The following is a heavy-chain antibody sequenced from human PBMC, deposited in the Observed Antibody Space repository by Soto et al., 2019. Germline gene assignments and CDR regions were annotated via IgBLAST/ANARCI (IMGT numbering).Heavy chain of an antibody. CDR3: ARAPYYGAIDY. CDR2: IKQDGSEK. V-gene: IGHV3-7*01. D-gene: IGHD3-10*01. CDR1: GFSFGASW. Sequence: EVQLMESGGGLVQPGGSLRLSCAASGFSFGASWMAWVRQAPGKGLEWVADIKQDGSEKNYVDSVKGRVTISRDNAKNSLYLQMNSLRAAATAVYYCARAPYYGAIDYWGLGTLVTVSS. J-gene: IGHJ4*02.